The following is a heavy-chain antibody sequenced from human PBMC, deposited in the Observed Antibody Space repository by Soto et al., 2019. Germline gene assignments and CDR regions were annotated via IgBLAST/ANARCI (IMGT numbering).Heavy chain of an antibody. CDR1: GYTFTSYA. CDR3: ARDAPGIVGATGYFQH. J-gene: IGHJ1*01. CDR2: INAGNGNT. Sequence: ASVKVSCKASGYTFTSYAMHWVRQAPGQRLEWMGWINAGNGNTKYSQKFQGRVTITRDTSASTAYMELSSLRSEDTAVYYCARDAPGIVGATGYFQHWGQGTLVTVSS. V-gene: IGHV1-3*01. D-gene: IGHD1-26*01.